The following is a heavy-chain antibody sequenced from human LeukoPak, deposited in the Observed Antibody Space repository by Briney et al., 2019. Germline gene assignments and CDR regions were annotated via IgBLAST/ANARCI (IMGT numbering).Heavy chain of an antibody. Sequence: ASVKVSCKASGYTYTSYYMHWVRQAPGQGLEWMGVINPSGGSTSYAQKFQSRVTMTRDTSTSTVYMELSSLRSEDRAVYYCARVGNHDFWSGDSNYYYYMDVWGKGTTVTVSS. CDR2: INPSGGST. J-gene: IGHJ6*03. V-gene: IGHV1-46*03. CDR3: ARVGNHDFWSGDSNYYYYMDV. CDR1: GYTYTSYY. D-gene: IGHD3-3*01.